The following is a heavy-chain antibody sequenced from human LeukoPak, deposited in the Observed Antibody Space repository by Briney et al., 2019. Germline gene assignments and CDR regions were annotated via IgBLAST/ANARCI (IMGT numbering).Heavy chain of an antibody. J-gene: IGHJ6*02. Sequence: SETLSLTCAVYGGSFSGYYWSWIRQPPGKGLEWIGEINHSGSTNYNPSLKSRVTISVDTSKNQFSLKLSSVAAADTAVYYCARLYCSSTSCPYGMDVWGQGTTVTVSS. D-gene: IGHD2-2*01. CDR1: GGSFSGYY. CDR3: ARLYCSSTSCPYGMDV. V-gene: IGHV4-34*01. CDR2: INHSGST.